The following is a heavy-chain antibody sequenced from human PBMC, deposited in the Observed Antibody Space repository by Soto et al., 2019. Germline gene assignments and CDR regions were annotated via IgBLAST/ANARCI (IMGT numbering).Heavy chain of an antibody. V-gene: IGHV3-30-3*01. CDR3: ARGIGDGYNLDY. CDR2: ISYDGNNH. D-gene: IGHD5-12*01. CDR1: GFTFRSYA. J-gene: IGHJ4*02. Sequence: QVQLVESGGGVVQPGTSLRLSCAVSGFTFRSYATHWVRQAPGGGLEWVAPISYDGNNHYYADSVKGRFTISRDTFKNTLFLQMNSLRREDTAMYYCARGIGDGYNLDYWGQGTLVTVSS.